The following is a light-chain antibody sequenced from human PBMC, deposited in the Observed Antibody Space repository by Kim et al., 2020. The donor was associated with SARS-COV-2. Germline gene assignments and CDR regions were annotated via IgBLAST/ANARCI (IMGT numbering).Light chain of an antibody. J-gene: IGKJ4*01. CDR1: QDISSY. Sequence: ASIGDRVPITYRASQDISSYLAWYQQKPGKDPKLLIYAASTLQSGVPSMFSGSGSGTDFTLTISSLQPEDFATYYCQQLNSYPLSFGGGTKVDIK. CDR3: QQLNSYPLS. CDR2: AAS. V-gene: IGKV1-9*01.